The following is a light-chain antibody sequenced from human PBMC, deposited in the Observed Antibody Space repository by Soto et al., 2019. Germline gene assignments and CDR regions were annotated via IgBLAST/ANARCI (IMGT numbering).Light chain of an antibody. Sequence: QSVLTQPPSVSAAPGQKVTISCSGSSSNIGNNYVSWYQQFPGTAPKLLIYDNNKRPSGIPDRFSGSKSGTSATLSITGLQTGDEADYYCGTWDSSLTTGGVFGGRTKLTVL. CDR1: SSNIGNNY. J-gene: IGLJ2*01. V-gene: IGLV1-51*01. CDR3: GTWDSSLTTGGV. CDR2: DNN.